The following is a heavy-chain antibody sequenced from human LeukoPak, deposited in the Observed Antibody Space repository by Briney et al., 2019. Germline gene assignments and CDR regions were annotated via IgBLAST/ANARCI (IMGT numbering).Heavy chain of an antibody. Sequence: GGSLRLSCAASEFTFSSYAMSWVRQAPGKGLEWVSAISGSGGSTYYADSVKGRFTISRDNSKNTLYLQMNSLRAEDAALYYCAKVAYYYDSSGYFDFWGQGTLVTVSS. CDR2: ISGSGGST. V-gene: IGHV3-23*01. CDR3: AKVAYYYDSSGYFDF. J-gene: IGHJ4*02. D-gene: IGHD3-22*01. CDR1: EFTFSSYA.